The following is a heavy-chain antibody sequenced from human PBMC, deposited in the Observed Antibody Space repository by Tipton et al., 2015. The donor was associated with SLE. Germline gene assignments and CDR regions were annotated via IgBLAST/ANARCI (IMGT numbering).Heavy chain of an antibody. D-gene: IGHD5-18*01. J-gene: IGHJ5*02. CDR2: VYHSGST. CDR1: GYSISSDHY. Sequence: GLAKPSETLSLTCTVSGYSISSDHYWGWIRQPPGKGLEWIGSVYHSGSTYYNPSFKSRVTISVDTSKNQFSLKLNSVTAADTAVYYCARGGRQLWNWFDPWGQGTLVTVSS. V-gene: IGHV4-38-2*02. CDR3: ARGGRQLWNWFDP.